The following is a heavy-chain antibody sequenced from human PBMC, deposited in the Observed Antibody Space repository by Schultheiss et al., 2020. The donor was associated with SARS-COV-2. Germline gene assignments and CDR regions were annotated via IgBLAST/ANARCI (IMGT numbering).Heavy chain of an antibody. CDR2: ISSSSSTI. J-gene: IGHJ6*03. V-gene: IGHV3-48*01. CDR1: GFTFSSYS. CDR3: AKGYRDCSSTSCFAWYYYYMDV. D-gene: IGHD2-2*01. Sequence: GGSLRLSCAASGFTFSSYSMNWVRQAPGKGLEWVSYISSSSSTIYYADSVKGRFTISRDNAKNSLYLQMNSLRAEDTAVYYCAKGYRDCSSTSCFAWYYYYMDVWGKGTTVTGSS.